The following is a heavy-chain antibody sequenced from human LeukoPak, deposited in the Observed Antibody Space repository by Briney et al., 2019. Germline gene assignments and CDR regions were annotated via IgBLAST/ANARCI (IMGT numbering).Heavy chain of an antibody. CDR2: ISGSGGST. Sequence: GSLRLPCAASGFTFSSYAMSWVRQAPGKGLEWVSAISGSGGSTYYADSVKGRFTISRDNSKNTLYLQMNSLRAEDTAVYYCAKDGTYSGYDTYYFDYWGQGTLVTVSS. CDR3: AKDGTYSGYDTYYFDY. J-gene: IGHJ4*02. D-gene: IGHD5-12*01. CDR1: GFTFSSYA. V-gene: IGHV3-23*01.